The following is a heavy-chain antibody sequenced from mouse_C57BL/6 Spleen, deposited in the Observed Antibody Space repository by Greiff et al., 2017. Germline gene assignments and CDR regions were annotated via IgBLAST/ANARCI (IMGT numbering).Heavy chain of an antibody. CDR1: GFNIKDDY. Sequence: EVQRVESGAELVRPGASVKLSCTASGFNIKDDYMHWVKQRPEQGLEWIGWIDPENGDTEYASKFQGKATITADTASNTAYLQLSSLTSEDTAVYYCTTKGPIAYWGQGTLVTVSA. CDR2: IDPENGDT. CDR3: TTKGPIAY. V-gene: IGHV14-4*01. J-gene: IGHJ3*01.